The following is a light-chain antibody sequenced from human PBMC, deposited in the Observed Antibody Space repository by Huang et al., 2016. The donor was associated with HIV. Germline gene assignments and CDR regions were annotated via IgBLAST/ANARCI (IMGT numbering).Light chain of an antibody. CDR1: QPVSSY. J-gene: IGKJ4*01. V-gene: IGKV3-11*01. CDR3: QLRSTWPGDT. CDR2: DAS. Sequence: EIVLTQSPATLSLSPGERATLSGRASQPVSSYLAWYQQKPGQAPRLLIYDASNRATGIPTRFSGSGSGTDFTLTISSLEPEDFAVYYCQLRSTWPGDTFGGGTKVEIK.